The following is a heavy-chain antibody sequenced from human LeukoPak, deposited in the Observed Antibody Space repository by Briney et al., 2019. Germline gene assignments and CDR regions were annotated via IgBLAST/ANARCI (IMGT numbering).Heavy chain of an antibody. CDR3: AKRGSGYYFDY. D-gene: IGHD3-22*01. Sequence: GGTLRLSCAASGFTFSSYGMSWVRQAPGKGLEWVSSLIGSGGSTYYADSVKGRFTISRDNSKNTLYLQMNSLRAEDTAVYYCAKRGSGYYFDYWGQGTLVTVSS. J-gene: IGHJ4*02. V-gene: IGHV3-23*01. CDR1: GFTFSSYG. CDR2: LIGSGGST.